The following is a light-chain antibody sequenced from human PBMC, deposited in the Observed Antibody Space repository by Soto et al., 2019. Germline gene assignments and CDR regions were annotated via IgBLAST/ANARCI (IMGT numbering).Light chain of an antibody. Sequence: QSALTQPPSASGSPGQSVTISCTGTSSDVGAYNYVSWYQQHPGKAPKLMVYGVSKRPSGVPDRFSGSKSGNTASLTISGLQAEDEADYYCSSYTSSTTVVFGGGTKLTVL. CDR3: SSYTSSTTVV. CDR2: GVS. V-gene: IGLV2-8*01. CDR1: SSDVGAYNY. J-gene: IGLJ2*01.